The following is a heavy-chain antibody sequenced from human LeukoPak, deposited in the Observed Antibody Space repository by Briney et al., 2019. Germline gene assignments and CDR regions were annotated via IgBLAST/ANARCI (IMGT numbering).Heavy chain of an antibody. CDR2: IYYSRST. J-gene: IGHJ3*02. CDR1: GGSITTYY. V-gene: IGHV4-59*08. D-gene: IGHD2-8*02. Sequence: SETLSLTCSVSGGSITTYYWTRIRRSPGKGLEWIGYIYYSRSTNYNPSLKSRITISVDPSKNQFSLYLNSVTAADTALYYCARHRGTGYLDTFDIWGQGTMVTVSS. CDR3: ARHRGTGYLDTFDI.